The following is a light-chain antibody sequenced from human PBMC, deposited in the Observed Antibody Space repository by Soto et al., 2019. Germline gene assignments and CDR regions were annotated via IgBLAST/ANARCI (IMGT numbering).Light chain of an antibody. CDR3: QNYNNFLFT. J-gene: IGKJ3*01. CDR1: QGISNY. CDR2: HAS. Sequence: DIQMTQSPSSLSASIGDRVTITCRASQGISNYLAWYQEKPGKAPELLIYHASTLQSGVPSRFSGSGSGTDFTLTISSLQPEDVATYYCQNYNNFLFTFGPGPKVDIK. V-gene: IGKV1-27*01.